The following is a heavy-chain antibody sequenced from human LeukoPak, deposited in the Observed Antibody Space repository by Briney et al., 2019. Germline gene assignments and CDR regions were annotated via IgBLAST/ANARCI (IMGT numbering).Heavy chain of an antibody. Sequence: GGSLRLSCAASGFTFSSYAMSWVRQAPGKGLEWVSGVSGSGGSTYYADSVKGRFTISRDNSKNTLYLQMNPLRAEDTAVYYCAKGGGDYLIYYGMDVWGQGTTVTVSS. CDR1: GFTFSSYA. CDR2: VSGSGGST. CDR3: AKGGGDYLIYYGMDV. V-gene: IGHV3-23*01. J-gene: IGHJ6*02. D-gene: IGHD4-17*01.